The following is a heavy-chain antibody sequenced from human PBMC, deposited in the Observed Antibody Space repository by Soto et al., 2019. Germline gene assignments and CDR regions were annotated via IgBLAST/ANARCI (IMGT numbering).Heavy chain of an antibody. CDR1: GYTFTSYY. Sequence: GASVKVSCKASGYTFTSYYMHGVRQAPGQGLEWMGIINPSGGSTSYAQKLQGRVTMTRDTSTSTVYMELSSLRSEDTAVYYCARETPAAAGARRFDPWGQGTLVTVSS. CDR2: INPSGGST. CDR3: ARETPAAAGARRFDP. V-gene: IGHV1-46*03. J-gene: IGHJ5*02. D-gene: IGHD6-13*01.